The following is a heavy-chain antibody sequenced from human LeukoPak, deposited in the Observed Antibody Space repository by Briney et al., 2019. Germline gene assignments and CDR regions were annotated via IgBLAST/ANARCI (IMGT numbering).Heavy chain of an antibody. V-gene: IGHV4-34*01. D-gene: IGHD3-10*01. CDR1: GGSFSGNY. J-gene: IGHJ5*02. CDR2: INHSGGT. CDR3: ARGGRGKWFDP. Sequence: SETLSLTCAVSGGSFSGNYWSWIRQPPGKGLEWVGEINHSGGTNYNPSLKSRVTISVYVSRNQFSLNLSSVTAADTAVYYSARGGRGKWFDPWGRGTLVTVAS.